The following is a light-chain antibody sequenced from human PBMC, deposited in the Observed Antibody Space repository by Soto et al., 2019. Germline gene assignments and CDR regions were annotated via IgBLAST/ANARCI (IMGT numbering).Light chain of an antibody. J-gene: IGKJ5*01. CDR2: YIS. CDR1: QSAGNF. Sequence: EIVMTQSPATLSVAAGETSSLSCRASQSAGNFLAWYQQKPGQAPRLLIYYISTRATGIPARFSGSGSGTEFTLTINSLQSEDSAVYYCQQHNQWPITFGQGTRLEI. V-gene: IGKV3D-15*01. CDR3: QQHNQWPIT.